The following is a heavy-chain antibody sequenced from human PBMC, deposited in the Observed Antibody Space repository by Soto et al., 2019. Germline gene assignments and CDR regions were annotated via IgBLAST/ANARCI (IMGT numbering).Heavy chain of an antibody. J-gene: IGHJ3*02. CDR3: ARMTAVAGTGEGANDAFDI. D-gene: IGHD6-19*01. Sequence: QVTLKESGPVLVKPTETLTLTCTVSGFSLSNARMGVSWIRQPPGKALEWLAHIFSNDEKSYSTSLKSRLTISKDTSKSQVVLTMTNMDPVDTATYYCARMTAVAGTGEGANDAFDIWGQGTMVTVSS. CDR1: GFSLSNARMG. V-gene: IGHV2-26*01. CDR2: IFSNDEK.